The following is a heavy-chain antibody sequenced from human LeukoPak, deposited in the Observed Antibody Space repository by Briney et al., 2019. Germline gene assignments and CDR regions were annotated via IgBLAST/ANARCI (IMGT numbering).Heavy chain of an antibody. CDR1: GGSISSYY. V-gene: IGHV4-59*01. CDR2: IDYIVST. Sequence: SQTLSLTCTVAGGSISSYYSSWIRHPPGDGLECLGYIDYIVSTNYNPSLKTRFTTSVDTSKKQFSLKLSSVTAADTAVYYCATKGESPRNTVTTPPGWYFDLWGRGTLVTVSS. J-gene: IGHJ2*01. CDR3: ATKGESPRNTVTTPPGWYFDL. D-gene: IGHD4-17*01.